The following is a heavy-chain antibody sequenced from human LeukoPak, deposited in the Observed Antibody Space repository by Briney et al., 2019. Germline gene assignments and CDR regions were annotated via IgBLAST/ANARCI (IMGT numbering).Heavy chain of an antibody. CDR2: ISSTGGSP. CDR3: AKEPRDCTGGTCYSVGGYYFHY. CDR1: GFTFSSYA. J-gene: IGHJ4*02. D-gene: IGHD2-15*01. V-gene: IGHV3-23*01. Sequence: PGGSLRLSCAASGFTFSSYAMSWVRQAPGKGLGWVSAISSTGGSPYYADSVKGRFAISRDNSKNTLYLQMNSLRAEDTAIYYCAKEPRDCTGGTCYSVGGYYFHYWGQGTLVTVSS.